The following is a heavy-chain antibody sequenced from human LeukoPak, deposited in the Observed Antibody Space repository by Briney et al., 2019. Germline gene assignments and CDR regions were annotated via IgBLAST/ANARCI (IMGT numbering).Heavy chain of an antibody. CDR1: GFTFTRYW. J-gene: IGHJ4*02. D-gene: IGHD3-16*01. CDR2: VNPDGSSV. V-gene: IGHV3-74*01. CDR3: ARGGSYGDY. Sequence: GGSLRPSCAASGFTFTRYWMHWVRQVPGEGLVWVSRVNPDGSSVTYGDSVKGRFTSSRDNAKNTLYLQMHSLRAEDMAVYYCARGGSYGDYWGQGILVTVSS.